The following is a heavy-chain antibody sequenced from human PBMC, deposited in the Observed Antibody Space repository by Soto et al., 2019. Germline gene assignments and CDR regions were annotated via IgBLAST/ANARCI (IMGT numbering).Heavy chain of an antibody. CDR1: GFSLTTNKVA. Sequence: QITLKESGPTLAKPTQTLTLTCTFSGFSLTTNKVAVGWIRQPPGKALEWLAVIYGNEDKRYSPSLKSRLTIGKETPKNPVVLKKTKLDPGENAKYYCAHRRDSTFNYWGQGTLVTVSS. CDR3: AHRRDSTFNY. V-gene: IGHV2-5*01. J-gene: IGHJ4*02. D-gene: IGHD6-13*01. CDR2: IYGNEDK.